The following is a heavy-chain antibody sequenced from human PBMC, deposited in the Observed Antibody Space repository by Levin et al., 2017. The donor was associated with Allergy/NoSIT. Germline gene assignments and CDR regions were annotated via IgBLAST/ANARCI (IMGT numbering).Heavy chain of an antibody. Sequence: GESLKISCAASGSTFSSYSMNWVRQAPGKGLEWVSYISSSSSTIYYADSVKGRFTISRDNAKNSLYLQMNSLRAEDTAVYYCARDCSGGSCYSANDYWGQGTLVTVSS. D-gene: IGHD2-15*01. V-gene: IGHV3-48*04. CDR3: ARDCSGGSCYSANDY. CDR2: ISSSSSTI. J-gene: IGHJ4*02. CDR1: GSTFSSYS.